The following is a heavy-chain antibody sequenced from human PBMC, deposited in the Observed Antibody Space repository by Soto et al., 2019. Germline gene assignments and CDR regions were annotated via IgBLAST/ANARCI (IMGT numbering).Heavy chain of an antibody. Sequence: SATLSLTCAVSGGSISSGGYSWSWIRQPPGEGLEWIGHIYHSGTTTNYNPSLKSRVTLSVDTSKNQFSLKLSSVTAADTAVYYCARLGGSYAVPHFDYWGQGTLVTVSS. D-gene: IGHD1-26*01. V-gene: IGHV4-30-2*01. CDR3: ARLGGSYAVPHFDY. J-gene: IGHJ4*02. CDR2: IYHSGTTT. CDR1: GGSISSGGYS.